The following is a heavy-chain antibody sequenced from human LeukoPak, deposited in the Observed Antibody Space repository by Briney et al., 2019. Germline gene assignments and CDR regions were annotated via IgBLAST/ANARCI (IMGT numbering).Heavy chain of an antibody. D-gene: IGHD6-19*01. CDR2: ISKRGGST. CDR1: GFTFDSYA. Sequence: GGSLRLSCAASGFTFDSYAMTWVRQAPGKGLEWVSSISKRGGSTYYADSVKGRFTISRDSSKNTLHLQMNTLRAEDTAVYYCAKVKGGSGPFDDWGQGTLVTVSS. J-gene: IGHJ4*02. V-gene: IGHV3-23*01. CDR3: AKVKGGSGPFDD.